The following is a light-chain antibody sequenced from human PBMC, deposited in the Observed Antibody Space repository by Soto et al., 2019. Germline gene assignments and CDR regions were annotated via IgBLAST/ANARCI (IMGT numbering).Light chain of an antibody. V-gene: IGKV1-5*01. CDR1: QTINSW. CDR2: HAS. Sequence: DIQMTQSPATLSASVGDRVTITCRASQTINSWLAWYQQKPGTAPKVLIYHASNLQSGVPSRFSGSGSGTEFTLTISSLQPDDFATYYCQQYNSYSGTFGGGTKVAIK. CDR3: QQYNSYSGT. J-gene: IGKJ4*01.